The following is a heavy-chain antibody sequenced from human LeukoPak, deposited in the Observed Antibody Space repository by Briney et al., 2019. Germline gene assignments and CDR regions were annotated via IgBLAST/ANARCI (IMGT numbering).Heavy chain of an antibody. CDR1: GFTFSSYW. Sequence: GGSLRLSCAASGFTFSSYWMSWVRQAPGKGLEWVANVKQDGSEKYYVDSVKGRFTISRDNAKNSLYLQMNSLRAEDTAVYYCARDNSNKGGQLAENYYYYYMDVWGKGTMVTVSS. V-gene: IGHV3-7*01. CDR2: VKQDGSEK. J-gene: IGHJ6*03. D-gene: IGHD6-6*01. CDR3: ARDNSNKGGQLAENYYYYYMDV.